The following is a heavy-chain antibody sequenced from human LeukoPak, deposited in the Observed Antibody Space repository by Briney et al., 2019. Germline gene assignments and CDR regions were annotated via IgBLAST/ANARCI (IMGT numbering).Heavy chain of an antibody. Sequence: GGSLRLSCAASGFTFSRYRMNWVRQAPGKGLEWVSYISSSSSMIYNADSVKGRFTISRDNAKNSLYLQMNSLSAEDTAVYYCARPSFTQGSYFDYWGQGTLVTVSS. V-gene: IGHV3-48*04. J-gene: IGHJ4*02. CDR1: GFTFSRYR. D-gene: IGHD2-15*01. CDR3: ARPSFTQGSYFDY. CDR2: ISSSSSMI.